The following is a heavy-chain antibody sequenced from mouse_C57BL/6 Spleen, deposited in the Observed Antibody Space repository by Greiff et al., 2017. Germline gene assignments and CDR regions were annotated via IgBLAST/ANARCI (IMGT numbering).Heavy chain of an antibody. CDR1: GYSITSDY. J-gene: IGHJ1*03. D-gene: IGHD1-1*01. Sequence: EVQRVESGPGLAKPSQTLSLTCSVTGYSITSDYWNWSRKFPGNKLEYMGYISYSGSTYYNPSLKSRISITRDTSKNQYYLQLNSVTTEDTATYYCARDGRSYWYFDVWGTGTTVTVSS. CDR2: ISYSGST. V-gene: IGHV3-8*01. CDR3: ARDGRSYWYFDV.